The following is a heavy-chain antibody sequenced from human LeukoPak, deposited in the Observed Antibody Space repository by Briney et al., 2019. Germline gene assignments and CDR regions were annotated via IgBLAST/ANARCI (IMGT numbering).Heavy chain of an antibody. CDR3: ARGLAAAGSTFDY. Sequence: QSGGSLRLSCAASGFTVSSSYMGWVRQAPGKGLEWVSVLYTGGSAYYADSVKGGFTISRDNSKNTLYLQMNSLSAEDTAVYYRARGLAAAGSTFDYWGQGTLVTVSP. J-gene: IGHJ4*02. V-gene: IGHV3-53*01. CDR1: GFTVSSSY. CDR2: LYTGGSA. D-gene: IGHD6-13*01.